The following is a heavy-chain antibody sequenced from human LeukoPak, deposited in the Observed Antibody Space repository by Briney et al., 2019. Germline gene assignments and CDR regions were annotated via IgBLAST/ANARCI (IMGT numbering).Heavy chain of an antibody. CDR1: GYTFTSYD. V-gene: IGHV1-8*01. CDR3: ARGWVVGATTDWFDP. J-gene: IGHJ5*02. D-gene: IGHD1-26*01. CDR2: INPNSGNT. Sequence: ASVKVSCKASGYTFTSYDINWVRQATGQGLEWMGWINPNSGNTGYAQKFQGRVTMTRNTSISTAYMELSSLRSEDTAVYYCARGWVVGATTDWFDPWGQGTLVTVSS.